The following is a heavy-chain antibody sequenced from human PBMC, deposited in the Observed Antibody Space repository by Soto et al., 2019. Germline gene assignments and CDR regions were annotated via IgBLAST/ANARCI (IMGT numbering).Heavy chain of an antibody. CDR2: ISGSGTNT. D-gene: IGHD4-4*01. CDR3: AKDLYNNDHGWFDP. J-gene: IGHJ5*02. CDR1: GFTFSIYA. Sequence: PGGSLRLSCAASGFTFSIYALNWVRQAPGKGLEWVSTISGSGTNTYYVDSVKGRFTISRDNSMNTLYLQMNSLRAEDTAIYYCAKDLYNNDHGWFDPWGQGTLVTVSS. V-gene: IGHV3-23*01.